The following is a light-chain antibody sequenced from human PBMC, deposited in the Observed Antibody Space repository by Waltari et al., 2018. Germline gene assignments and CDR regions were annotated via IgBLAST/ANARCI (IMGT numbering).Light chain of an antibody. J-gene: IGLJ3*02. CDR2: ENT. CDR3: QSYDNSLRGSVL. CDR1: DSNIDPFG. V-gene: IGLV1-40*01. Sequence: QSVLTQAPSVSGAPGQRVTIPCTGGDSNIDPFGVHWYPHLPGRVPKLIIYENTNRPSGVPDRFSGSKSGTSASLAIDGLQPEDEGDYYCQSYDNSLRGSVLFGGGTKVTV.